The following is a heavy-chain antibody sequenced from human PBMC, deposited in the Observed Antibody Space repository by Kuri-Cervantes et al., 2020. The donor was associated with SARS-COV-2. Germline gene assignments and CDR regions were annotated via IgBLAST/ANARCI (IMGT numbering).Heavy chain of an antibody. D-gene: IGHD2-2*01. J-gene: IGHJ4*02. V-gene: IGHV3-23*01. Sequence: GESLKISCATSGFTFTSYAMSWVRQAPGKGLEWVSTISGGGGSTYYADSVEGRFTISRDSSKNTLYLQMNSLRAEDTAVYYCAKDEGDIVVVPAATGYWGQGTLVTVSS. CDR2: ISGGGGST. CDR3: AKDEGDIVVVPAATGY. CDR1: GFTFTSYA.